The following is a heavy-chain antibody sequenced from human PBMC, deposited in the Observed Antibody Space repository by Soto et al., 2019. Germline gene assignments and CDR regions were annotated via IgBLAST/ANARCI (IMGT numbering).Heavy chain of an antibody. J-gene: IGHJ3*02. CDR1: GYTFTGYY. CDR3: VRGISPKYCSGDACYALGAFDI. D-gene: IGHD2-15*01. V-gene: IGHV1-2*02. CDR2: VNPNSGGT. Sequence: QVQLVQSGAEVKKPGASVKVSCKASGYTFTGYYMHWVRQAPGQGLEWMGWVNPNSGGTNYAQKFQGRVTMTRVTSNSTAHMELRRLRSDDTAVYSCVRGISPKYCSGDACYALGAFDIWGQGTMVTVSS.